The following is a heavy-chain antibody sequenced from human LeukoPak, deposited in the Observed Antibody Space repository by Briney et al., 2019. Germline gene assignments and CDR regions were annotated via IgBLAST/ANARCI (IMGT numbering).Heavy chain of an antibody. D-gene: IGHD2-2*01. Sequence: PGRSLRLSCAASGFTFSSYAMHWVRQAPGKGLEWVAVISYDGSNKHYADSVKGRFTISRDNSKNTLYLQMNSLRAEDTAVYYCARAGQLAFIPAASWYWGQGTLVTVSS. J-gene: IGHJ4*02. CDR2: ISYDGSNK. CDR1: GFTFSSYA. CDR3: ARAGQLAFIPAASWY. V-gene: IGHV3-30*01.